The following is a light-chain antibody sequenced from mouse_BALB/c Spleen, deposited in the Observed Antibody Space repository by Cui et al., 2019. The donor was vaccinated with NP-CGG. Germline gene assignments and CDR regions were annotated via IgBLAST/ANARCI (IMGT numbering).Light chain of an antibody. CDR1: TGAVTPSNY. CDR2: GTN. CDR3: ALWYSNHWV. J-gene: IGLJ1*01. V-gene: IGLV1*01. Sequence: QAVFTQESALTTSPGETVTLTCRSSTGAVTPSNYANWVQEKPDHLFTGLIGGTNNRAPGVPARFSGSLIGDKAALTITGAQTEDEAIYFCALWYSNHWVFGGGTKLTVL.